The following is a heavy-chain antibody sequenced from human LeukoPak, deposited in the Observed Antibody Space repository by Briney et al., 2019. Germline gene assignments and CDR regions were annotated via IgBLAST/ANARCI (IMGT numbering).Heavy chain of an antibody. Sequence: SETLSLTCTVSGGSISSYYWSWIRQPAGKGLEWIGCIYISGSTNYNPSLKSRVTMSVDTSKNQFSLNLSSVTAADTAVYYCARDTPPQHLVYWGQGILVTVSS. V-gene: IGHV4-4*07. CDR2: IYISGST. CDR3: ARDTPPQHLVY. CDR1: GGSISSYY. J-gene: IGHJ4*02. D-gene: IGHD6-13*01.